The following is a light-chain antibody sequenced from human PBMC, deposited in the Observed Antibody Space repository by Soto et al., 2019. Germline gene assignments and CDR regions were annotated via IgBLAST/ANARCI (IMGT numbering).Light chain of an antibody. CDR3: AAWDDSLSGRYV. CDR1: SANIGRNT. V-gene: IGLV1-44*01. Sequence: QSVLTQPPSASGTPGQRVTISCSGNSANIGRNTVSWYQQLPGTAPKVLIFSDNQRPSGVPDRFSGSKSGTSASLAISGLQSEDEAHYYCAAWDDSLSGRYVFGTGTKV. J-gene: IGLJ1*01. CDR2: SDN.